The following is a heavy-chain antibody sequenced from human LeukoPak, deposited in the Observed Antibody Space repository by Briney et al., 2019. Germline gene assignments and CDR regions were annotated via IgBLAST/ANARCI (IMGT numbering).Heavy chain of an antibody. J-gene: IGHJ4*02. CDR1: GFTFSSYA. D-gene: IGHD3-3*01. CDR3: ARLRGFWSGHNPIHFDY. CDR2: IKQDGSEK. Sequence: PGGSLRLSCAASGFTFSSYAMSWVRQAPGKGLEWVANIKQDGSEKYYVDSVKGRFTISRDNAKNSLYLQMNSLRAEDTAVYYCARLRGFWSGHNPIHFDYWGQGTLVTVSS. V-gene: IGHV3-7*01.